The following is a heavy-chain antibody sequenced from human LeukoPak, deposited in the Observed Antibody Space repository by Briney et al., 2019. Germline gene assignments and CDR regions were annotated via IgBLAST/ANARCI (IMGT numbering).Heavy chain of an antibody. V-gene: IGHV4-39*07. CDR2: IFYRGST. D-gene: IGHD3-22*01. CDR1: DGSINTPNYY. J-gene: IGHJ4*02. Sequence: SETLSLTCTVSDGSINTPNYYWRWIRQPPGKGLEWIGNIFYRGSTYYGPSLKSRVTISLDTSKNQFSPNLNSVTAADTAVYYCARGSPPRRNYDSRGYYSYYFDYWGQGTLVTVSS. CDR3: ARGSPPRRNYDSRGYYSYYFDY.